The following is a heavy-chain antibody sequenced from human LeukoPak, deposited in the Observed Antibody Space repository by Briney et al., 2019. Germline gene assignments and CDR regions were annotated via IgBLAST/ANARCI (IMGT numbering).Heavy chain of an antibody. V-gene: IGHV3-23*01. D-gene: IGHD3-3*01. CDR1: GFTFSSYA. CDR3: AKDPGKFWSGHDY. Sequence: GGSLRLSCAASGFTFSSYAMTWVRQAPGKGLEWVSVISVRGDSTYYADSVKGRFTISRDNSKNTLYLQMNSLRGEDTAVYYCAKDPGKFWSGHDYWGQGTLVTVSS. CDR2: ISVRGDST. J-gene: IGHJ4*02.